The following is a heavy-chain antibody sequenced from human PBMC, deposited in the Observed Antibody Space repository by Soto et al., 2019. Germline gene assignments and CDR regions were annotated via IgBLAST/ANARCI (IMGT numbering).Heavy chain of an antibody. Sequence: ASVKVSCKASGYTFTSYVISWVLQAPGQGLEWMGWISAYNGNTNYAQKLQGRVTMTTDTSTSTAYMELRSLRSDDTAVYYCPSANKGSRNSCYRDSSYYCREVGGKGNTVT. D-gene: IGHD2-2*02. J-gene: IGHJ6*04. CDR2: ISAYNGNT. V-gene: IGHV1-18*01. CDR1: GYTFTSYV. CDR3: PSANKGSRNSCYRDSSYYCREV.